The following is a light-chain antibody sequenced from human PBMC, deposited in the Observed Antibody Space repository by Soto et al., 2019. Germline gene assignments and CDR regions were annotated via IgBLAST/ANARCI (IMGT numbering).Light chain of an antibody. Sequence: IQMTQSPSSRAASVGGICTITCVSSQGIRNDGGWYQQKPGQVPKLLIYSASNLQSGVPSRFSASGSGTDFPLTIRRLQPPDVATYYAQRTYNAPRTFGQGPKV. J-gene: IGKJ1*01. CDR1: QGIRND. CDR2: SAS. CDR3: QRTYNAPRT. V-gene: IGKV1-27*01.